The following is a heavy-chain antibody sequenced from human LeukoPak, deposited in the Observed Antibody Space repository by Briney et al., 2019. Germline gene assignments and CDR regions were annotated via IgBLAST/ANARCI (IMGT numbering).Heavy chain of an antibody. CDR2: ISYDGSNK. V-gene: IGHV3-30-3*01. Sequence: GGSLRLSCAASGFRFSSYAMHWVRQAPGKGLEWVAVISYDGSNKYYADSVKGRFTISRDNSKHTLFLQMNSLRAEDTAVFYCARDLGRYGGKTEFDYWGQGTLVTVSS. CDR1: GFRFSSYA. D-gene: IGHD4-23*01. J-gene: IGHJ4*02. CDR3: ARDLGRYGGKTEFDY.